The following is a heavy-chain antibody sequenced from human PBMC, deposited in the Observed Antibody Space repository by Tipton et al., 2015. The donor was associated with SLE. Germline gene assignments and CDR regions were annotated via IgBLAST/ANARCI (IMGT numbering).Heavy chain of an antibody. V-gene: IGHV3-11*04. D-gene: IGHD4-11*01. Sequence: GSLRLSCAASGFTFSDYYMSWIRQAPGKGLEWVSYISSSGSTIYYADSVKGRFTISRDNAKNSLYLQMNSLRAEDTAVYYCAKDGRGRDYSNYGNPYYYYGMDVWGQGTTVTVSS. CDR2: ISSSGSTI. J-gene: IGHJ6*02. CDR1: GFTFSDYY. CDR3: AKDGRGRDYSNYGNPYYYYGMDV.